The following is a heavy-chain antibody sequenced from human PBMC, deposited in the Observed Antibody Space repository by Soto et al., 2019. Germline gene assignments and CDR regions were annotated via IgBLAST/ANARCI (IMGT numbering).Heavy chain of an antibody. CDR3: TRLISAAQDY. CDR1: GFVFKDSS. V-gene: IGHV3-73*01. D-gene: IGHD3-10*01. J-gene: IGHJ4*02. CDR2: IRGRAYNYAT. Sequence: EVLLVESGGGLVQPGGSLKLSCAASGFVFKDSSIHWVRQASGKGLEWVGRIRGRAYNYATAYAASVEGRFTISRDDSDNTAYLHMSSLKTEDTAIYYCTRLISAAQDYWGQGTLVTVSS.